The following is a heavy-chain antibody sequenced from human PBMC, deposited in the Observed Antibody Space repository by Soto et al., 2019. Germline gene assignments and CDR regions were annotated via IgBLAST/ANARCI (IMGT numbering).Heavy chain of an antibody. CDR2: ISSNGGST. D-gene: IGHD5-18*01. CDR1: RFTFSRYA. V-gene: IGHV3-64*01. Sequence: EVQLVESGGGLVQPGGSLRLCYAASRFTFSRYAMHWVRQAPGKGLEYVSVISSNGGSTYYANSVKGRFTISRDNSKNTLYLQMGSLRAEDMAVYYCARNNPGYSLDYWGQGTLVTVSS. J-gene: IGHJ4*02. CDR3: ARNNPGYSLDY.